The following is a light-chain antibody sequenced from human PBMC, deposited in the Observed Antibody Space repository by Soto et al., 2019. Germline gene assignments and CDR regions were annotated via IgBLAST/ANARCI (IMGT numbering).Light chain of an antibody. CDR2: DAS. CDR1: PSISTD. Sequence: EIVMTQSPATLSVSPGERATLSCRASPSISTDLAWYQQKPGQAPRLLIYDASTRATGVPARFSGSGSGTEFTLTISSLQSEDFAVCYCQQYYTTRWTFGQGTKVEIK. CDR3: QQYYTTRWT. V-gene: IGKV3-15*01. J-gene: IGKJ1*01.